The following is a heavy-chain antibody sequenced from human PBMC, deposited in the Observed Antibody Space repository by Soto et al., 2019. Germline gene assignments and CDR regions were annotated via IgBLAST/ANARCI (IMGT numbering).Heavy chain of an antibody. CDR3: ARGASHTGIAAAGSFWFDP. Sequence: GASVKVSCKASGYTFTSYGISWVRQAPGQGLEWMGWISAYNGNTNYAQKLQGRVTMTTDTSTSTAYMELRSLRSDDTAVYYCARGASHTGIAAAGSFWFDPWGQGTLVTVSS. J-gene: IGHJ5*02. CDR1: GYTFTSYG. V-gene: IGHV1-18*01. CDR2: ISAYNGNT. D-gene: IGHD6-13*01.